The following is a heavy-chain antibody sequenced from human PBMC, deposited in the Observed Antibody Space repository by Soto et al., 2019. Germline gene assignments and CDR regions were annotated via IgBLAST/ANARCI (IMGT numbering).Heavy chain of an antibody. V-gene: IGHV4-39*07. Sequence: PSETLSLTCTVSGGSISSSIYFWGWIRQPPGKGLEWIGSIYYSGSTYYNSSLKSRVTISVDTSKNQFSLKLTSVTAVDTAVYYCARREIERRIDYWGQGSLVTVS. D-gene: IGHD1-1*01. J-gene: IGHJ4*02. CDR3: ARREIERRIDY. CDR1: GGSISSSIYF. CDR2: IYYSGST.